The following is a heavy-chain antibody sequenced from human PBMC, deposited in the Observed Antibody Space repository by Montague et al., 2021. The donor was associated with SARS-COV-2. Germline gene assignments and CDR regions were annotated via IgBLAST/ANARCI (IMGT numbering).Heavy chain of an antibody. CDR1: GGSITTFPYN. J-gene: IGHJ5*01. CDR2: ISYSGTT. CDR3: ARHPTGYPNWFDS. Sequence: SETLSLTCTVSGGSITTFPYNWCWIRWPPGKGLEWIATISYSGTTYYSPSLQSLATLSMDMSTNQFSLRLTSVTAADTAVYFCARHPTGYPNWFDSWGQGTSVIVSS. D-gene: IGHD3-9*01. V-gene: IGHV4-39*01.